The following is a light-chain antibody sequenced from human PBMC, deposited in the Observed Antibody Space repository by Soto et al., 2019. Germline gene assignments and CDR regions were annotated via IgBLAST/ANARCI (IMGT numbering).Light chain of an antibody. CDR3: MQVLQTPRT. CDR2: LGS. CDR1: QSLLYSNGYNY. V-gene: IGKV2-28*01. Sequence: DIVMTQSPLSLPVTPGEPASISCRSSQSLLYSNGYNYVDWYLQKPGQPPQLLIFLGSSRASGVPDRFNGSGSGTDFTLRITTVEAEDVGVYYCMQVLQTPRTFGGGTKVDIK. J-gene: IGKJ4*01.